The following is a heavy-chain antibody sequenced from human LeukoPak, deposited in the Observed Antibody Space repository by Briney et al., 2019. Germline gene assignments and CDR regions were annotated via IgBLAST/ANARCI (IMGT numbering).Heavy chain of an antibody. J-gene: IGHJ6*02. D-gene: IGHD2-15*01. CDR1: GFTFSSYA. CDR3: ARDLLGADRYCSGGSCYYADYYYGMDV. V-gene: IGHV3-53*01. CDR2: IYSGGST. Sequence: GGSLRLSCAASGFTFSSYAMSWVRQAPGKGLEWVSVIYSGGSTYYADSVKGRFTISRDNSKNTLYLQMNSLRAEDTAVYYCARDLLGADRYCSGGSCYYADYYYGMDVWGQGTTVTVSS.